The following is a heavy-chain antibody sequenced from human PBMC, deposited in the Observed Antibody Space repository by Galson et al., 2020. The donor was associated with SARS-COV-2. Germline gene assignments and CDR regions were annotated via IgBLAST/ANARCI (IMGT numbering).Heavy chain of an antibody. D-gene: IGHD4-17*01. V-gene: IGHV3-21*01. CDR1: GFTFSSYS. J-gene: IGHJ6*03. CDR3: ARDITTVTTFAYYYYYMDV. CDR2: ISSSSSYI. Sequence: GESLKISFAASGFTFSSYSMNWVRQAPGKGLEWVSSISSSSSYIYYADSVKGRFTISRDNAKNSLYLQMNSLRAEDTAVYYCARDITTVTTFAYYYYYMDVWGKGTTVTISS.